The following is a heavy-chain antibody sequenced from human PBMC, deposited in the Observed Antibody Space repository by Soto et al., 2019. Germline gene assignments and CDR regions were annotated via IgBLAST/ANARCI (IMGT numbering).Heavy chain of an antibody. CDR2: INAGNGNT. V-gene: IGHV1-3*01. Sequence: QVQLVQSGAEVKKPGASVKVSCKASGYTFTSYAMHWVRQAPGQRIEWMGWINAGNGNTKYSQKFQGRVTITRDTSASTAYMALSSLRSEDTAVYYCASSITVPAAIGYWGQGTLVTVSS. CDR3: ASSITVPAAIGY. CDR1: GYTFTSYA. J-gene: IGHJ4*02. D-gene: IGHD2-2*02.